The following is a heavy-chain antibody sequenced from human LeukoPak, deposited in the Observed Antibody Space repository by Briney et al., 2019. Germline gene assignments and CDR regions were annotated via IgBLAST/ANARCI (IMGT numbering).Heavy chain of an antibody. CDR3: AKGAWELISFDY. J-gene: IGHJ4*02. D-gene: IGHD1-26*01. CDR2: ISDGGST. CDR1: GFTFSSYG. V-gene: IGHV3-23*01. Sequence: GGSLRLSCAASGFTFSSYGMSWVRQAPGKGLEWVSTISDGGSTYYADSVKGRFTISRDNSKNTLYLQMNSLRAEDTAVYYCAKGAWELISFDYWGQGTLVTVSS.